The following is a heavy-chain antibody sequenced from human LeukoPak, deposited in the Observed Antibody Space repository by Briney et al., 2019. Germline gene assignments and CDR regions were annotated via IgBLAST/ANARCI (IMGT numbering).Heavy chain of an antibody. CDR2: ISWNSGSI. CDR3: AKDLEWELRGWGFDY. Sequence: PGRSLRLSCVGSGFTFDDYAMHWVRQAPGKGLEWVSGISWNSGSIGYADPVKGRFTISRDNAKNSLYLQMNSLRAEDTALYYCAKDLEWELRGWGFDYWGQGTLVTVSS. D-gene: IGHD1-26*01. V-gene: IGHV3-9*01. CDR1: GFTFDDYA. J-gene: IGHJ4*02.